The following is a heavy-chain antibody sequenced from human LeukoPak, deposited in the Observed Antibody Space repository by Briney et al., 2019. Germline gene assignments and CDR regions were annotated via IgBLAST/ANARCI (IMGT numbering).Heavy chain of an antibody. J-gene: IGHJ6*02. V-gene: IGHV3-23*01. CDR2: ISGSGGST. CDR1: GFTFSSYA. D-gene: IGHD4-17*01. Sequence: GGSLRLSCAASGFTFSSYAMSWVRQAPGKGLEWVSAISGSGGSTYYADSVKGRFTISRDNSKNTLYLQMNSLRAEDTAVYYCAKGTYGDYRTDYGMDVWGQGTLVTVSS. CDR3: AKGTYGDYRTDYGMDV.